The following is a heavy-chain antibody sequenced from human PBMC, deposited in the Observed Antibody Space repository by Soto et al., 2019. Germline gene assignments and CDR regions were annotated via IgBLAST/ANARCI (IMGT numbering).Heavy chain of an antibody. D-gene: IGHD5-12*01. Sequence: GGSLRLSCAASGFTFSSYSMNWVRQAPGKGLEWVSYISSSSSTIYYADSVKGRFTISRDNAKNSLYLQMNSLRAEDTAVYYCARDTSTVGLYDYFDYWGQGTLVTVSS. CDR3: ARDTSTVGLYDYFDY. CDR2: ISSSSSTI. J-gene: IGHJ4*02. CDR1: GFTFSSYS. V-gene: IGHV3-48*01.